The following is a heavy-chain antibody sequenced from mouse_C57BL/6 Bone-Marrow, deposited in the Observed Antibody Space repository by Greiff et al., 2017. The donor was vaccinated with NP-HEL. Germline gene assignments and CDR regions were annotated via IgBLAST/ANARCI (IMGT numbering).Heavy chain of an antibody. CDR2: IRSKSNNYAT. CDR1: GFSFNTYA. V-gene: IGHV10-1*01. Sequence: EVKLQESGGGLVQPKGSLKLSCAASGFSFNTYAMNWVRQAPGKGLEWVARIRSKSNNYATYYADSVKDRFTISRDDSESMLYLQMNNLKTEDTAMYYCVRSYGRGFAYWGQGTLVTVSA. D-gene: IGHD1-1*02. J-gene: IGHJ3*01. CDR3: VRSYGRGFAY.